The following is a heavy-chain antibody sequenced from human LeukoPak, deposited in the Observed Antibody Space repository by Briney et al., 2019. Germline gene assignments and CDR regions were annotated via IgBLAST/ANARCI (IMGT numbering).Heavy chain of an antibody. D-gene: IGHD4-11*01. CDR1: GDSISGYY. CDR2: IYYSGSI. CDR3: ARLRGNYFPDY. J-gene: IGHJ4*02. Sequence: PSETLSLTCTVFGDSISGYYWIWIRQPPGKGLEWIGYIYYSGSINYNPSLKSRLTISVDTSKNQFSLKLSSVTAADTAVYYCARLRGNYFPDYWGQGTLVTVSS. V-gene: IGHV4-59*01.